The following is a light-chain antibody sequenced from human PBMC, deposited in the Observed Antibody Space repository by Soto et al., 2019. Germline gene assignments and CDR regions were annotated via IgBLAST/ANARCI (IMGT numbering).Light chain of an antibody. V-gene: IGLV2-14*01. CDR2: EVS. CDR1: SSDVGFYNY. J-gene: IGLJ1*01. Sequence: QSALTQPASVSGSPGQSITISCTGTSSDVGFYNYVSWYQQHPGKAPKLLIYEVSNRPSGVSNRFSGSKSGNTASLTISGLQAEDEAEYYCSSYTSRTPLYVFGTGTKVTVL. CDR3: SSYTSRTPLYV.